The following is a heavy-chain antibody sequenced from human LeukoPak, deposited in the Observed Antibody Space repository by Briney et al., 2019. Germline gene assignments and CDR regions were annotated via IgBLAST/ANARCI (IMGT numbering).Heavy chain of an antibody. CDR1: GFTFSNAW. CDR3: TYTVPICSGGSCYSSGFDY. D-gene: IGHD2-15*01. J-gene: IGHJ4*02. CDR2: IKSKTDGGTT. Sequence: GGSLRLSCAASGFTFSNAWMSWVRQAPGKGLEWVGRIKSKTDGGTTDYAAPVKGRFTISRDDSKNTLYLQMNSLKTEDTAVYYCTYTVPICSGGSCYSSGFDYWGQGTLVTVSS. V-gene: IGHV3-15*01.